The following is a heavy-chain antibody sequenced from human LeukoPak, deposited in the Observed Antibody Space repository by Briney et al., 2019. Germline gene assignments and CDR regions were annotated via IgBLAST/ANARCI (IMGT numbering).Heavy chain of an antibody. CDR1: GGSIKTNY. D-gene: IGHD5-12*01. V-gene: IGHV4-59*01. CDR2: GYYRGST. J-gene: IGHJ5*02. Sequence: SETLSLTCTVSGGSIKTNYWSWIRKPPGKGLEWIGYGYYRGSTNYNPSLKSRVTITVDTSKNQFSLKLNSVTTADTAVYYCAREGDPGSGYNYGNWLDPWGQGTLVTVSS. CDR3: AREGDPGSGYNYGNWLDP.